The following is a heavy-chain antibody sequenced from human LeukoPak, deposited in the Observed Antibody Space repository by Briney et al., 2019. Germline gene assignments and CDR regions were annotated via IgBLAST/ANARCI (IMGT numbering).Heavy chain of an antibody. D-gene: IGHD6-6*01. J-gene: IGHJ6*03. CDR1: GFTFDDYT. V-gene: IGHV3-43*01. CDR2: ISWDGGST. CDR3: AKAGAARLHYYYMDV. Sequence: GGSLRLSCAASGFTFDDYTMHWVRQAPGKGLEWVSLISWDGGSTYYADSVKGRFTISRDNSKNSLHLQMNSLRTEDTALYYCAKAGAARLHYYYMDVWGKGTTVAVSS.